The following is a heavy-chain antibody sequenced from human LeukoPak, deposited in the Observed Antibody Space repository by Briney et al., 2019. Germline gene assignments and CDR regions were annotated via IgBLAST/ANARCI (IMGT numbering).Heavy chain of an antibody. V-gene: IGHV1-69*04. CDR2: IIPILGIA. CDR1: GGTFSSYA. CDR3: AREYYDSSGSDY. J-gene: IGHJ4*01. Sequence: ASVKLSCKASGGTFSSYAISWVRQAPGQGLEWMGRIIPILGIANYAQKFQGRVTITADKSTSAAYMELSSLGSEDTALYYCAREYYDSSGSDYWGQGTLVTVSS. D-gene: IGHD3-22*01.